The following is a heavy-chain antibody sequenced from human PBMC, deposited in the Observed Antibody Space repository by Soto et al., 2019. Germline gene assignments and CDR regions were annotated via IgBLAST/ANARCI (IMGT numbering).Heavy chain of an antibody. CDR1: GGSVSSGSYY. J-gene: IGHJ6*02. Sequence: SETLSLTCTVSGGSVSSGSYYWSWIRQPPGKGLEWIGYIYYSGSTNYNPSLKSRVTISVDTSKNQFSLKLSSVTAADTAVYCCARMYSAYYYYYYGMDVWGQGTTVTVSS. CDR3: ARMYSAYYYYYYGMDV. D-gene: IGHD6-13*01. V-gene: IGHV4-61*01. CDR2: IYYSGST.